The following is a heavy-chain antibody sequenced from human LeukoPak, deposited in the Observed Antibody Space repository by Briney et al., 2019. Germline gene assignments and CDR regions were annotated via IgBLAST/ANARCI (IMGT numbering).Heavy chain of an antibody. CDR2: INHSGSI. CDR1: GGSFSGYY. CDR3: ARRSYNSPFRY. J-gene: IGHJ4*02. V-gene: IGHV4-34*01. Sequence: SETLSLTCGVYGGSFSGYYWSWIRQPPGKGLEWIGEINHSGSINYNPSLKSRVTISVDTSKNQFSLRLSSVTAADTAVYYCARRSYNSPFRYWGQGTLVTVSS. D-gene: IGHD5-24*01.